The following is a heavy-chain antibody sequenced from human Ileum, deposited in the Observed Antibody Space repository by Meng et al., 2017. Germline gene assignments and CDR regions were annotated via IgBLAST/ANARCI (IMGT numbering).Heavy chain of an antibody. CDR3: VRRTSTRDSKFDP. CDR1: GGSISNYY. CDR2: NDYSGST. V-gene: IGHV4-59*08. J-gene: IGHJ5*02. D-gene: IGHD2-2*01. Sequence: QVQLQESGPGLVKPSETLSLTCSVSGGSISNYYCSWIRQPPGKGLNWIGYNDYSGSTNYNPSLKSRVTISIDTSKNQFSLKLTSVTAADTAVYYCVRRTSTRDSKFDPWGQGTLVTVSS.